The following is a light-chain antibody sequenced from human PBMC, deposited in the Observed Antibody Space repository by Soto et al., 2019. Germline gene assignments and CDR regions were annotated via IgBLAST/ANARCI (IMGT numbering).Light chain of an antibody. Sequence: EIVMTQSPATLSVSPGERATVSCRASQSVSSNLAWYQQKPGQAPRLLIYGASTRATGIPARFSGSGSGTEFTLTIGSLQSEDFAVYYCQQYKSYPWTFGQGTKVEIK. V-gene: IGKV3-15*01. CDR3: QQYKSYPWT. J-gene: IGKJ1*01. CDR2: GAS. CDR1: QSVSSN.